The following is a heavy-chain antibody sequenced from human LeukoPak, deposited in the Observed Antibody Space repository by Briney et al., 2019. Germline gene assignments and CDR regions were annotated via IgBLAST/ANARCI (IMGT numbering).Heavy chain of an antibody. CDR2: IYYSGST. CDR3: ARDYRMTMMVD. Sequence: SETLSLTCTVSGGSISSYYWSWIRQPPGKGLEWIGYIYYSGSTNYNPSLKSPVTISVDTSKNQFSLKVTSVTAADTAVYYCARDYRMTMMVDWGQGTLVSVSS. CDR1: GGSISSYY. V-gene: IGHV4-59*12. J-gene: IGHJ4*02. D-gene: IGHD3-22*01.